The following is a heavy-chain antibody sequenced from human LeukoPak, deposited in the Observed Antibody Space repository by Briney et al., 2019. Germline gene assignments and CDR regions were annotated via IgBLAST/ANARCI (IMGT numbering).Heavy chain of an antibody. CDR2: ISGSGVST. V-gene: IGHV3-23*01. D-gene: IGHD2-2*01. J-gene: IGHJ4*02. CDR3: ATRVVPAAMIDY. Sequence: GGSLRLSCAASGFTFSSYAMSWVRQAPGKGLEWVSAISGSGVSTYYADSVKGRFTISRDNSKNTLYLQMNSLRAEDTAVYYCATRVVPAAMIDYWGQGTPVTVSS. CDR1: GFTFSSYA.